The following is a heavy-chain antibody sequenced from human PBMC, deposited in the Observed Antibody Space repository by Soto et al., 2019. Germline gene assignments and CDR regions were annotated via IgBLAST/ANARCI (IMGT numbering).Heavy chain of an antibody. CDR2: ISSSGSTI. CDR1: GFTFSSYE. J-gene: IGHJ4*02. CDR3: ARGNYYYDSSGYQAPFDY. D-gene: IGHD3-22*01. Sequence: ESGGGLVQPGGSLRLSCAASGFTFSSYEMNWVRQAPGKGLEWVSYISSSGSTIYYADSVKGRFTISRDNAKNSLYLQMNSLRAEDTAVYYCARGNYYYDSSGYQAPFDYWGQGTLVTVSS. V-gene: IGHV3-48*03.